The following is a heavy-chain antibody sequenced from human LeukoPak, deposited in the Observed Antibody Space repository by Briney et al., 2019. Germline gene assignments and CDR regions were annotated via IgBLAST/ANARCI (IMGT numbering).Heavy chain of an antibody. Sequence: SETLSLTCTVSGGSIISSSFWWGWIRQPPGKGLEWIGYIYYSGSTNYNPSLKSRVTISVDTSKNQFSLKLSSVTAADTAVYYCARDGVSYGDYGFDYWGLGTLVTVSS. CDR1: GGSIISSSFW. V-gene: IGHV4-61*01. CDR2: IYYSGST. CDR3: ARDGVSYGDYGFDY. J-gene: IGHJ4*02. D-gene: IGHD4-17*01.